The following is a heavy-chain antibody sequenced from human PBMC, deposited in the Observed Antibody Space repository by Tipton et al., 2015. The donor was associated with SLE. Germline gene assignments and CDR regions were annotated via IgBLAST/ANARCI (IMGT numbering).Heavy chain of an antibody. Sequence: TLSLTCTVSSGSIGRYYWNWIRQPAGEGLEWIGRIYTSGSTIYNPSLTSRVTLSVDTSKNQFSLKLTSVTAADTAVYYCVVCSPSSCSYFDYWGQGRLVTVSS. CDR2: IYTSGST. J-gene: IGHJ4*02. V-gene: IGHV4-4*07. CDR3: VVCSPSSCSYFDY. CDR1: SGSIGRYY. D-gene: IGHD2-2*01.